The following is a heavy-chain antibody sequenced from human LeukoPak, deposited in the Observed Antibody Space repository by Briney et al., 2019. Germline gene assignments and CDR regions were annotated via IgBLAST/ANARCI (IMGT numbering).Heavy chain of an antibody. D-gene: IGHD2-21*02. CDR2: ISSSSTTI. Sequence: GGSLRLSCAASGLSITSYSMNWVRQAPGKGLEWVSHISSSSTTIDYADSVKGRFTISRDNAKNSLYLQMNSLRDEDTAVYYCARLTVVTATRSLDYWGQGTLVTVSS. CDR3: ARLTVVTATRSLDY. V-gene: IGHV3-48*02. CDR1: GLSITSYS. J-gene: IGHJ4*02.